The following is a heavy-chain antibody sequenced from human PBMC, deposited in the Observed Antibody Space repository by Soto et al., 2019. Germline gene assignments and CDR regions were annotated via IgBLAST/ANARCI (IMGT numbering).Heavy chain of an antibody. J-gene: IGHJ3*02. CDR3: ARAANDSSSYYYRPPDAFDI. Sequence: SVKVSCKXSGGTFSSYAISWVRQAPGQGLEWMGGIIPIFGTANYAQKFQGRVTITADESMSTAYMELSSLRSEDTAVYYCARAANDSSSYYYRPPDAFDILGQGTMVPVSS. D-gene: IGHD3-22*01. V-gene: IGHV1-69*13. CDR1: GGTFSSYA. CDR2: IIPIFGTA.